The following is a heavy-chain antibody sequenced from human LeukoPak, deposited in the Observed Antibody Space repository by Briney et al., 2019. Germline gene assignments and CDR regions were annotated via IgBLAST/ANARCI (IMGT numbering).Heavy chain of an antibody. CDR2: ISHSGRT. J-gene: IGHJ5*02. CDR3: ARDHLANLASRLFDP. D-gene: IGHD3-3*01. CDR1: GGSISSSSYY. Sequence: SETLSLTCTVSGGSISSSSYYWGWIRQPPGKGLEWIGSISHSGRTYYNPSLKSRVTISLDTSKNQFSLKLSSVTAADTAVYYCARDHLANLASRLFDPWGQGTLVTVSS. V-gene: IGHV4-39*07.